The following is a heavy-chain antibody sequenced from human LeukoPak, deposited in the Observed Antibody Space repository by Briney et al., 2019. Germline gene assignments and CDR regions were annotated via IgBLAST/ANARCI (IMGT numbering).Heavy chain of an antibody. D-gene: IGHD3-10*01. J-gene: IGHJ6*02. CDR3: ARDSRDYGSGSYWDV. V-gene: IGHV4-59*01. Sequence: SETLSLTCGVSGGSISNTNWWTWIRQPPGKGLEWIGYITGSIYFSGSTKYDPSLESRVTMSVDTSKNQFSLTLSSVTAADTAVYYCARDSRDYGSGSYWDVWGQGTTVTVSS. CDR2: ITGSIYFSGST. CDR1: GGSISNTNW.